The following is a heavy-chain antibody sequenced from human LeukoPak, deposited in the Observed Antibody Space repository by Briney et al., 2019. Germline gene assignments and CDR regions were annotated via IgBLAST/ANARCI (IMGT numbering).Heavy chain of an antibody. CDR2: ISGSGGST. V-gene: IGHV3-23*01. Sequence: GGSLRLSCAASGFTFSSYAMSWVRQAPGKGLEWVSAISGSGGSTYYADSVKGRFTISRDNSKNTLYLQMNSLRAEDTAVYYCAKEKRITMIVVVPPFDYWGQGTLVTVSS. J-gene: IGHJ4*02. D-gene: IGHD3-22*01. CDR1: GFTFSSYA. CDR3: AKEKRITMIVVVPPFDY.